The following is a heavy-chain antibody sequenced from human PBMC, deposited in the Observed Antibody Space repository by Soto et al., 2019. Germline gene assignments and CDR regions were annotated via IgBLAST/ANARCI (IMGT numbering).Heavy chain of an antibody. V-gene: IGHV4-34*01. CDR2: INHSGST. Sequence: TLSLTCAVYGGSFSGYYWSWIRQPPGKGLEWIGEINHSGSTNYNPSLKSRVTISVDTSKNQFSLKLSSVTAADTAVYYCARAGYYGMDVWGQGTTVTVYS. J-gene: IGHJ6*02. CDR3: ARAGYYGMDV. CDR1: GGSFSGYY.